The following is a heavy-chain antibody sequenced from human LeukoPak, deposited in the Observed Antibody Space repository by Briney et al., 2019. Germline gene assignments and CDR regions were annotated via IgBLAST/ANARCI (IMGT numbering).Heavy chain of an antibody. CDR3: ARGVYIAAAQYGY. CDR2: IYYSGTT. CDR1: GGSISNYY. J-gene: IGHJ4*02. V-gene: IGHV4-59*01. Sequence: SETLSLTCTVSGGSISNYYWSWIRQPPGKGLEWIGYIYYSGTTNYNPSPKSRVTISVDTSKNQFSLKLNSVTAADTAVYYCARGVYIAAAQYGYWGQGTLVTVSS. D-gene: IGHD6-13*01.